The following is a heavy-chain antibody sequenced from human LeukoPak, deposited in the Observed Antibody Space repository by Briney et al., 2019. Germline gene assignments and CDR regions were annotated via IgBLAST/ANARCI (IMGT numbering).Heavy chain of an antibody. CDR3: ARGVTMIDYYFDY. V-gene: IGHV3-21*01. CDR1: GFTFRSYS. D-gene: IGHD3-22*01. J-gene: IGHJ4*02. Sequence: GGSLRLSCAASGFTFRSYSMNWARQAPGKGLEWVSSISSGSSYIYYADSVKGRFTISRDNAKNSLYLQMNSLRAEDTAVYYCARGVTMIDYYFDYWGQGTLVTVSS. CDR2: ISSGSSYI.